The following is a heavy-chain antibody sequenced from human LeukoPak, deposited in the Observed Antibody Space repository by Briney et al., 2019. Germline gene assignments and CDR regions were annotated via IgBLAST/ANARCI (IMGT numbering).Heavy chain of an antibody. Sequence: ASVKVSCKASGYTFTSYYMHWVRQAPGQGLEWMGIINPSGGSTSYAQKFQGRVTMTRDMSTSTVYMELSSLRSEDTDVYYCARAADYYDSSGYSMEPLDYWGQGTLVTVSS. CDR1: GYTFTSYY. V-gene: IGHV1-46*01. CDR2: INPSGGST. CDR3: ARAADYYDSSGYSMEPLDY. J-gene: IGHJ4*02. D-gene: IGHD3-22*01.